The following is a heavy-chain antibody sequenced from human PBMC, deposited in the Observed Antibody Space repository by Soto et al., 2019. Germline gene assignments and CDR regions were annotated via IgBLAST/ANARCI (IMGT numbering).Heavy chain of an antibody. CDR3: ARSNWGWPRGIADDY. V-gene: IGHV1-3*01. CDR1: GYTFTSYA. D-gene: IGHD7-27*01. J-gene: IGHJ4*02. Sequence: QVQLVQSGAEVKKPGASVKVSCKASGYTFTSYAMHWVRQAPGQRLEWMGWINAGNGNTKYSQKFQGRVTITRDTSASTAYMELSSLRSEDTAVYYCARSNWGWPRGIADDYWGQGTLVTVSS. CDR2: INAGNGNT.